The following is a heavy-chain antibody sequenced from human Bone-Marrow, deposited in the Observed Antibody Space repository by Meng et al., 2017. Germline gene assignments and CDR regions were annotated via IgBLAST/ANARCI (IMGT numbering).Heavy chain of an antibody. CDR1: GGTFSSYA. Sequence: QVQVGQAGAEVKKPGSSVKVSCKASGGTFSSYAISWVRQAPGQGLEWMGGIIPIFGTANYAQKFQGRVTITADKSTSTAYMELSSLRSEDTAVYYCARDTGKVGVMGDYWGQGTLVTVSS. D-gene: IGHD1-26*01. V-gene: IGHV1-69*06. CDR3: ARDTGKVGVMGDY. J-gene: IGHJ4*02. CDR2: IIPIFGTA.